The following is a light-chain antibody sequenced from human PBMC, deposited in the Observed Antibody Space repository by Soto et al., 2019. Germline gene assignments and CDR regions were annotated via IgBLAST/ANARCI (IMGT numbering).Light chain of an antibody. Sequence: QSVLTQPPSASGTPGQRVTISCSGSSSNIGSNYVSWYQHLPGAAPKLRIYRSDQRPSGVPDRFSGSKSGTSASLAISGLRSEDEADYFCAVRDDSLSGHWVFGGGTQLAVL. CDR2: RSD. J-gene: IGLJ3*02. CDR3: AVRDDSLSGHWV. V-gene: IGLV1-47*01. CDR1: SSNIGSNY.